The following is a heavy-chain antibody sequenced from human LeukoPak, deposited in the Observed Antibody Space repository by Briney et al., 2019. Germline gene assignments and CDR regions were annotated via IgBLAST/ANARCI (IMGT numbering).Heavy chain of an antibody. V-gene: IGHV4-34*01. D-gene: IGHD3-22*01. CDR2: MSPGGSS. Sequence: PSETLSLTCAVYGGSFSDYYWTWIHQTPGKGLEWIGEMSPGGSSNYNPSLKSRVTISVDTSKNQFSLKLRSVTAADTAVYYCARGRQDVNMILVVMAGVSYYLDVWSKGTTVTVS. CDR1: GGSFSDYY. CDR3: ARGRQDVNMILVVMAGVSYYLDV. J-gene: IGHJ6*03.